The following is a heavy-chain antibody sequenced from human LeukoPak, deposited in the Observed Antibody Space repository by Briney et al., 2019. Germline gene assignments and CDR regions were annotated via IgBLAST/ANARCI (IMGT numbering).Heavy chain of an antibody. CDR3: ARDLPYYGSGSPGY. J-gene: IGHJ4*02. CDR1: GFTVSSNY. D-gene: IGHD3-10*01. Sequence: GGSLRLSCAASGFTVSSNYMSWVRQAPGKGLEWVSVIYSGGSTYYADSVKGRFTISRDNAKNSLYLQMNSLRAEDTAVYYCARDLPYYGSGSPGYWGQGTLVTVSS. V-gene: IGHV3-53*01. CDR2: IYSGGST.